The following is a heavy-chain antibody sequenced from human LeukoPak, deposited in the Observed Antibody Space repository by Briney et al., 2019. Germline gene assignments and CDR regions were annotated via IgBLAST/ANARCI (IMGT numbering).Heavy chain of an antibody. Sequence: SETLSLTCTVSGGSISSYYWSWIRQPPGKGLEWIGYIYYSGSTNYNPSLKSRVTISVDTSKNQFSLKLSSVTAADTAVYYCAREVYGHYYGSGSYLDYWGQGTLVTVSS. CDR1: GGSISSYY. V-gene: IGHV4-59*01. CDR2: IYYSGST. CDR3: AREVYGHYYGSGSYLDY. D-gene: IGHD3-10*01. J-gene: IGHJ4*02.